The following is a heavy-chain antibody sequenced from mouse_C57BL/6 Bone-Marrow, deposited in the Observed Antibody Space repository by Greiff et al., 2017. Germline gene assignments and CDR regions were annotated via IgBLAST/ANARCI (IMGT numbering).Heavy chain of an antibody. Sequence: QVQLQQSGAELARPGASVKLSCKASGYTFTSYGISWVKQRTGQGLEWIGEIYPRSGNTYYNEKFKGKATLTADKSSSTAYMELRSLTSEDSAVYFCAREGINTVVAKGYWGQGTTLTVSS. J-gene: IGHJ2*01. CDR3: AREGINTVVAKGY. CDR2: IYPRSGNT. CDR1: GYTFTSYG. V-gene: IGHV1-81*01. D-gene: IGHD1-1*01.